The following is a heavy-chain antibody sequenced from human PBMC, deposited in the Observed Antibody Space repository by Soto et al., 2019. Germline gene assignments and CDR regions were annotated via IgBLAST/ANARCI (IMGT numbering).Heavy chain of an antibody. D-gene: IGHD4-17*01. CDR1: GGSVNNANYF. J-gene: IGHJ6*02. CDR2: IYYSGST. Sequence: QVRLEESGPGLVKPSETLSLICSVSGGSVNNANYFWNWIRHHPENGLEWIGYIYYSGSTRYNPSFKTRATLSIDPSQNQFSRRLNSVTVADTAVYFCARAADYGGSRGGMDVWGRGTTVTVSS. CDR3: ARAADYGGSRGGMDV. V-gene: IGHV4-31*03.